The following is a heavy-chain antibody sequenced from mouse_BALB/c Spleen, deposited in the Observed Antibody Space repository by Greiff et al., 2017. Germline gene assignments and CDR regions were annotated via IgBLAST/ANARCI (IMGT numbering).Heavy chain of an antibody. D-gene: IGHD3-1*01. V-gene: IGHV5-12-1*01. J-gene: IGHJ4*01. Sequence: EVNVVESGGGLVKPGGSLKLSCAASGFAFSSYDMSWVRQTPEKRLEWVAYISSGGGSTYYPDTVKGRFTISRDNAKNTLYLQMSSLKSEDTAMYYCARRGSSGPYAMDYWGQGTSVTVSS. CDR1: GFAFSSYD. CDR2: ISSGGGST. CDR3: ARRGSSGPYAMDY.